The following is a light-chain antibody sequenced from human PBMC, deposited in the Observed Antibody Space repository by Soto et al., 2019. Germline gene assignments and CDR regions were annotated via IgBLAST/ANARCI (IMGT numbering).Light chain of an antibody. J-gene: IGKJ1*01. V-gene: IGKV1-5*01. CDR3: HQYNSYSWT. CDR2: DAS. Sequence: INMSQTXSTLSAFQCDXXXXXXXASQSMRSCLAWYQQKXGQAPRLLIYDASXLESGVPSRFSGSGSAREFTLAISSLEADDFATYYCHQYNSYSWTFGQGTNVDIK. CDR1: QSMRSC.